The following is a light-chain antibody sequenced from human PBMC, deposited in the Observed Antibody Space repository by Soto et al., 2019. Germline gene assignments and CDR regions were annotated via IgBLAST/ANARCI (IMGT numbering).Light chain of an antibody. CDR2: GAS. V-gene: IGKV3-15*01. CDR1: QSVSSN. J-gene: IGKJ4*01. Sequence: EIVMTQSPATLSVSPGERATLSCRASQSVSSNLAWYQQKPGQAPRLLIYGASTRATGIPARFSGSGSGTEFTLTLSSLQSEDFAVYYCQQYNNWPLFGGGTKVDIK. CDR3: QQYNNWPL.